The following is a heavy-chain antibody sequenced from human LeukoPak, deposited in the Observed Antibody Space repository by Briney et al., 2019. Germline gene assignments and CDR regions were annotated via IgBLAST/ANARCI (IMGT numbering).Heavy chain of an antibody. D-gene: IGHD1-26*01. CDR1: GFTFSSYA. V-gene: IGHV3-23*01. J-gene: IGHJ4*02. Sequence: GGSLRLSCAASGFTFSSYAMSWVRQAPGKGLEWVSAISGSGGSTYYADSVKGRFTISGDNSKNTLYLQMNSLRAEDTAVYYCAKDDRYRGYFDYWGQGTLVTVSS. CDR2: ISGSGGST. CDR3: AKDDRYRGYFDY.